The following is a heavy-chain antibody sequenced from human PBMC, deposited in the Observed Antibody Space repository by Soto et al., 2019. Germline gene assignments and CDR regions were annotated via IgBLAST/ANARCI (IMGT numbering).Heavy chain of an antibody. D-gene: IGHD1-1*01. J-gene: IGHJ6*02. V-gene: IGHV3-23*01. CDR2: ISGSGGST. Sequence: LILSCAASGFTFSSYAMSWFRHAPGKLLEWVSAISGSGGSTYCADSLKGRFTISRDNSKNTLYLQMNSLRAEDTAVYYCAKTGHSGTPYYYYGMDVWGQGTTVTVSS. CDR3: AKTGHSGTPYYYYGMDV. CDR1: GFTFSSYA.